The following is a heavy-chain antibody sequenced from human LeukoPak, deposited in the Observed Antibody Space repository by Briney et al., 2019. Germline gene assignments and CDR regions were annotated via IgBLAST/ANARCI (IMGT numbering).Heavy chain of an antibody. CDR3: AKDGLNQDIVVVPATDAFDI. CDR2: ISGSGGST. V-gene: IGHV3-23*01. CDR1: GFTLSSYA. Sequence: GGSLRLSCAASGFTLSSYAMGWVRQAPGKGLEWVSAISGSGGSTYYADSVKGRFTISRDNSKNTLYLQMNSLRAEDTAVYYCAKDGLNQDIVVVPATDAFDIWGQGTMVTVSS. D-gene: IGHD2-2*01. J-gene: IGHJ3*02.